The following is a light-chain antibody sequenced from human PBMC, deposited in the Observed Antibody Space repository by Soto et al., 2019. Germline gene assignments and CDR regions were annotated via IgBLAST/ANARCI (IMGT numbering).Light chain of an antibody. CDR2: GAS. V-gene: IGKV3-15*01. Sequence: EIVMTQSPATLSVSPGERATLSCRASQSVSSNLAWYQQKPGQAPRLLIYGASTRATGIPARFRGSGSGTEFTLTISSLQSEDFAVYYCQHRSKWPFTFGPGTKVDIK. J-gene: IGKJ3*01. CDR3: QHRSKWPFT. CDR1: QSVSSN.